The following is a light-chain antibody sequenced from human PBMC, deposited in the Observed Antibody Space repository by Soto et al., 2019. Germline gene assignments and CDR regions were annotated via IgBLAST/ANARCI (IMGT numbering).Light chain of an antibody. Sequence: DIVMTQTPLSSPVTLGQPASISCRSSQSLVYSDGNTYLSWLQQRPGQPPRLLIYQFSNRFSGVPDRFSGRGAGTDFTLKISRVEAEDVGIYYCVQFSPFPRTFGQGTKVEIK. CDR3: VQFSPFPRT. CDR1: QSLVYSDGNTY. J-gene: IGKJ1*01. CDR2: QFS. V-gene: IGKV2-24*01.